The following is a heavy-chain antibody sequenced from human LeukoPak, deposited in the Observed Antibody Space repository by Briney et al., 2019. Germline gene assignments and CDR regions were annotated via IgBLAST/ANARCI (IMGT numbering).Heavy chain of an antibody. CDR3: AQSLGSGNWIGNWFDP. CDR1: GGSISSSSHS. V-gene: IGHV4-39*01. D-gene: IGHD1-1*01. Sequence: SETLSLTCTVSGGSISSSSHSWGWIRQPPGKGLEWTGTIYYTRRTYYNPSLESRLTISVDTSKNQFSLKLTSVTAADTAIYYCAQSLGSGNWIGNWFDPWGQGTLVTVSS. J-gene: IGHJ5*02. CDR2: IYYTRRT.